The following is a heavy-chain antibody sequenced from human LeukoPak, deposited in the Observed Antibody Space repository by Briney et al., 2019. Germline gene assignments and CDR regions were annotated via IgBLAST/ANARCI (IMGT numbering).Heavy chain of an antibody. CDR3: AKDGKYTTSPGDY. V-gene: IGHV3-23*01. J-gene: IGHJ4*02. CDR1: GFTFSSYA. CDR2: ISGSGATT. Sequence: GGSLRLSCAASGFTFSSYAMSWVRQAPGKGLEWISAISGSGATTYYADSVTGRFTISRDNSQSTLYLQMNSLRAEDTAVYYCAKDGKYTTSPGDYWGQGTLVTVSS. D-gene: IGHD2-2*02.